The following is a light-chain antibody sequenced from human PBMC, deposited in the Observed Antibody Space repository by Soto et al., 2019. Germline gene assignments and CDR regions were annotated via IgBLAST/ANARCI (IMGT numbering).Light chain of an antibody. CDR2: GAS. V-gene: IGKV3-15*01. J-gene: IGKJ2*01. CDR3: QQYNNWPPYT. Sequence: EIVMTQSPATLSVSPGERATLSCRASQSVSSNLAWYQQKPGQAPSLLIYGASTRATGIPARFSGSGCGTEFTLTISSLQYEDFAVYYCQQYNNWPPYTFGQGTKLEIK. CDR1: QSVSSN.